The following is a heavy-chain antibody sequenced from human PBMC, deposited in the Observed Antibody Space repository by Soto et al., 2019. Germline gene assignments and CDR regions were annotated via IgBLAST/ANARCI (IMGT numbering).Heavy chain of an antibody. Sequence: EVQLLESGGGLVQPGGSLRLSCAASGFTFSNYAVTWDRQAPGKGLEWVSTISGSGGSTYYADSVKGRLTISRDNSKNTLYLQMNSLRAEDTAVYYCAKDQGSSWYEIDYWGQGTLVTVSS. CDR1: GFTFSNYA. CDR2: ISGSGGST. J-gene: IGHJ4*02. CDR3: AKDQGSSWYEIDY. V-gene: IGHV3-23*01. D-gene: IGHD6-13*01.